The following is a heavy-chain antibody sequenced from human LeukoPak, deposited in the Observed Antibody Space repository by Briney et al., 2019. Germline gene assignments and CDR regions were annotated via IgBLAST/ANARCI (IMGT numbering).Heavy chain of an antibody. D-gene: IGHD3-10*01. J-gene: IGHJ4*02. CDR3: ATSGGSGSPLDY. CDR2: ISSSSRYI. V-gene: IGHV3-21*01. Sequence: GGSLRLSCAASGFTFSSYSMNWVRQAPGKGLEWVSSISSSSRYIYYADSVKARFTISRDNAKNSLYLQMDSLRAEGTAMYYCATSGGSGSPLDYWGQGTLVTVSS. CDR1: GFTFSSYS.